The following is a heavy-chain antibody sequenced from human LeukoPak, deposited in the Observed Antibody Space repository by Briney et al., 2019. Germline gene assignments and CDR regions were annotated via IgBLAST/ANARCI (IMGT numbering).Heavy chain of an antibody. J-gene: IGHJ4*02. Sequence: ASVEVFCKVSGYTLTELSMHWVPQDPGKGLEGMGGFDPEDGETIYAQKFQGRVTMTEDTSTDTAYMELSSLRSEDTAVYYCATGYSGYDYYFDYWGQGTLVTVSS. CDR3: ATGYSGYDYYFDY. V-gene: IGHV1-24*01. CDR2: FDPEDGET. CDR1: GYTLTELS. D-gene: IGHD5-12*01.